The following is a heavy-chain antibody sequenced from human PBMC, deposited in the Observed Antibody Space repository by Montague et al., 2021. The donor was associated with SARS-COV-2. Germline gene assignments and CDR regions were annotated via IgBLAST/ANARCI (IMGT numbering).Heavy chain of an antibody. D-gene: IGHD4-11*01. Sequence: SETLSLTCAVYSESSSGFFWSWIRQPPGKGLEWIAEINDRGVTNYNYNPSLGSRVTISADTSKNQFSLKLRSVTAADTAVYYCARWDPQTLTVISLRGKSANDYWGQGTLVTVSS. CDR3: ARWDPQTLTVISLRGKSANDY. CDR1: SESSSGFF. CDR2: INDRGVTNY. V-gene: IGHV4-34*01. J-gene: IGHJ4*02.